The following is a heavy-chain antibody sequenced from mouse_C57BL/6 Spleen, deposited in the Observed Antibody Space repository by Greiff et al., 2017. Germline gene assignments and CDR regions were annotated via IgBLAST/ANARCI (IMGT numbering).Heavy chain of an antibody. CDR3: TRNYGSRGAMDY. CDR1: CYTFTDYE. J-gene: IGHJ4*01. Sequence: VQLKESGPDLFLPSASFPLSFNSSCYTFTDYEMHWVKQTPVHGLEWIGAIDPETGGTAYNQKFKGKAILTADKSSSTAYMELRSLTSEDSAVYYCTRNYGSRGAMDYWGQGTSVTVSS. D-gene: IGHD1-1*01. CDR2: IDPETGGT. V-gene: IGHV1-15*01.